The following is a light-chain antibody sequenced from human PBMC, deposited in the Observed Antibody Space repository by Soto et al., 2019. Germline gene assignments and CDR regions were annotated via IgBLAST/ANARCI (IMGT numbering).Light chain of an antibody. V-gene: IGLV2-8*01. Sequence: LTQPPSASGSPGQSVTISCTGTSXDVGAYDYVSWYQQHPGKAPKLMIYEINKRPSGVPDRFSGSKSGNTASLTVSGLQAEDEADYYCSSFAGSNNFPYVSGTGTRSPS. CDR3: SSFAGSNNFPYV. CDR2: EIN. J-gene: IGLJ1*01. CDR1: SXDVGAYDY.